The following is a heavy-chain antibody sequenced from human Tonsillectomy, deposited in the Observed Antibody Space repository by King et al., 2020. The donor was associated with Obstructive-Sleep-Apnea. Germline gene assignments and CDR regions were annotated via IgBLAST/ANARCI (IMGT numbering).Heavy chain of an antibody. CDR1: GFTFDDYT. V-gene: IGHV3-43*01. D-gene: IGHD5-24*01. J-gene: IGHJ4*02. CDR2: ISWDGGNT. Sequence: QLVQSGGVVVQPGGSLRLSCAASGFTFDDYTMHWVRQAPGKGLEWVSLISWDGGNTYYADSVKGRFTISRDNSKNSLYLQMNSLTTDDTALYYCAKDVDGEDGYIYLDYWGQGTLVTVSS. CDR3: AKDVDGEDGYIYLDY.